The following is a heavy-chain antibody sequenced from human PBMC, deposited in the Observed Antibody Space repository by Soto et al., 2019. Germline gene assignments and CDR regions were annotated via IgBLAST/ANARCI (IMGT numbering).Heavy chain of an antibody. V-gene: IGHV4-4*07. J-gene: IGHJ3*01. Sequence: SETLSLTCTVSGGSMTSYYWTWIRQPAGKGLEWIGRVYSSGGTHNNPSLKSRVTISGDRSKSQFTLNLSSVTAADTAVYYCASNVAADDALDVWGQGTMVTVSS. D-gene: IGHD2-15*01. CDR2: VYSSGGT. CDR3: ASNVAADDALDV. CDR1: GGSMTSYY.